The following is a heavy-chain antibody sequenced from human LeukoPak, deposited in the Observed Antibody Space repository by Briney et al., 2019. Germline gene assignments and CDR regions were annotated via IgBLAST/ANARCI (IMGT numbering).Heavy chain of an antibody. J-gene: IGHJ4*02. D-gene: IGHD3-10*01. CDR2: INPSADT. CDR1: GSSFTYYY. V-gene: IGHV1-2*02. Sequence: ASVTVSFTASGSSFTYYYMHWVRQAPGQGLEWMGWINPSADTNFAQKFEGRVTMTREKSISKAYMEQSRLRSDDTAVYYCSRGEFNGPDFDFWGQGTLVTVSS. CDR3: SRGEFNGPDFDF.